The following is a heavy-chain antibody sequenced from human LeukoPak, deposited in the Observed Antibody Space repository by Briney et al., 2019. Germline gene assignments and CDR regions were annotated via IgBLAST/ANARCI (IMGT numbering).Heavy chain of an antibody. CDR3: ARAPAPNYYDSSGYYFDY. CDR1: GFTFSSNY. J-gene: IGHJ4*02. Sequence: GGSLRLSCAASGFTFSSNYMSWVRQAPGKGLEWVSVIYSGGSTYYADSVKGRFTISRDNSKNTLYLQMNSLRAEDTAVYYCARAPAPNYYDSSGYYFDYWGQGTLVTVSS. V-gene: IGHV3-53*01. CDR2: IYSGGST. D-gene: IGHD3-22*01.